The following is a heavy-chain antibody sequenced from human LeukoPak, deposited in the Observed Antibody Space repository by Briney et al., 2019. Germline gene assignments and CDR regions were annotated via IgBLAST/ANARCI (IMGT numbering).Heavy chain of an antibody. CDR2: ISGSGGST. CDR1: GITFSSYA. CDR3: AKGNIVVVPAASSDAFAI. Sequence: GGSLRLSCAASGITFSSYAMSWVRQAPGKGLEWVSGISGSGGSTYYADSVKGRVTISRDNSNNTLYLQMNSLKAEDTAVYYCAKGNIVVVPAASSDAFAIWGQGTMVTVSS. V-gene: IGHV3-23*01. J-gene: IGHJ3*02. D-gene: IGHD2-2*01.